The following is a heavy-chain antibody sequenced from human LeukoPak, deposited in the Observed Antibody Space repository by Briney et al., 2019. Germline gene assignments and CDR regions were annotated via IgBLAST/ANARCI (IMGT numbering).Heavy chain of an antibody. D-gene: IGHD3-22*01. V-gene: IGHV3-7*01. CDR3: ARWLDSDNSDSYYPYFYNYYYMDV. CDR1: GFPFGSYW. J-gene: IGHJ6*03. CDR2: IKQDGREK. Sequence: GGSLRLSCAASGFPFGSYWMTWVRQAPGKGLEWVASIKQDGREKSYVDSVKGRFTISRDNAKNSLSLQMNSLRGEDTAVYFCARWLDSDNSDSYYPYFYNYYYMDVWGKGTTVTISS.